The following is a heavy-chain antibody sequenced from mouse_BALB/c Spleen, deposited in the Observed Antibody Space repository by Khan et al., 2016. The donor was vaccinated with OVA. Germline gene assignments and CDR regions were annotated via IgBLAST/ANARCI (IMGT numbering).Heavy chain of an antibody. Sequence: QVQLKQSGAELARPGASVKMSCKASGYTFTTYTIHWVKQRPGQGLEWIGYIIPSNDYTNYNQKFKDRATLTADKYSSTAYMQLSSLTSEDSAVYYCAREGAYYRSDGWFAYWGQGTLVTVSA. CDR3: AREGAYYRSDGWFAY. V-gene: IGHV1-4*01. CDR1: GYTFTTYT. J-gene: IGHJ3*01. D-gene: IGHD2-14*01. CDR2: IIPSNDYT.